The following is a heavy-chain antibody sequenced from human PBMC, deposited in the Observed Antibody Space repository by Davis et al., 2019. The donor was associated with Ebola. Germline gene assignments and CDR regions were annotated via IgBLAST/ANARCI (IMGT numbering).Heavy chain of an antibody. CDR1: GFTFSSYS. CDR3: ARWMVVASYLRKYFYGMDV. V-gene: IGHV3-48*04. D-gene: IGHD2-21*01. Sequence: PGGSLRLSCAASGFTFSSYSMNWVRQAPGKGLEWVSYISSSSSTIYYADSVKGRFTISRYNAKNSLYLQMNSLRAEDTAVYYCARWMVVASYLRKYFYGMDVWGQGTTVTVSS. J-gene: IGHJ6*02. CDR2: ISSSSSTI.